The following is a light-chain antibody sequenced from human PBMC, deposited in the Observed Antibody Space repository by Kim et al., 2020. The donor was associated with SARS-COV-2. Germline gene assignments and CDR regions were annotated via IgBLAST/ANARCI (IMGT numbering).Light chain of an antibody. CDR3: QSYDRSNRWV. CDR1: GGSIAGKY. J-gene: IGLJ3*02. V-gene: IGLV6-57*02. Sequence: KTVTISCTGTGGSIAGKYVQWYRQRPGSAPTPVMYENNQRPSGVPDRFSGSSDTSSNSASLTISGLKTEDEADYYCQSYDRSNRWVFGGGTQLTVL. CDR2: ENN.